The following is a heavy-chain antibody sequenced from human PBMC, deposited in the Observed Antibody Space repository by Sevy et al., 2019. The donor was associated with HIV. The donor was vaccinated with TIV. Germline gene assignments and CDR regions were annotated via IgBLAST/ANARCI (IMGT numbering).Heavy chain of an antibody. CDR3: ARGYSSTWFFDY. CDR2: IYSGGST. CDR1: GFTVSSTY. D-gene: IGHD6-13*01. Sequence: GGSLRLSCAASGFTVSSTYMNWVRQAPGKGLEWVSVIYSGGSTYYADSVKGRFTISRDSSKNTLDLQMNSLGAEDTAVYYWARGYSSTWFFDYWGQGTLVTVSS. V-gene: IGHV3-53*01. J-gene: IGHJ4*02.